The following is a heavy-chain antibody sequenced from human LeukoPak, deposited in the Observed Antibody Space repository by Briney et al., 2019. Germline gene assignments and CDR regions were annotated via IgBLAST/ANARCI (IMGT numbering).Heavy chain of an antibody. V-gene: IGHV3-7*01. CDR2: IKTDGSEK. D-gene: IGHD4-17*01. Sequence: GGPLRLSCEGSGFTFSNYWMSWVRQAPGKGLEWVANIKTDGSEKYYVDSVKGRFTISRDNAKNSLYLQMNSLRAEDTAVYYCARGQDYGDMDVWGKGTTVTVSS. J-gene: IGHJ6*03. CDR1: GFTFSNYW. CDR3: ARGQDYGDMDV.